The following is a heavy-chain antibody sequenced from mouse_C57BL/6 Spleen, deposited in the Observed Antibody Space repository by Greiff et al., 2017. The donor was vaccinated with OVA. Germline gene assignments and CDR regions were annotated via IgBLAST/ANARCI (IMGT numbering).Heavy chain of an antibody. D-gene: IGHD2-4*01. CDR1: GYTFTDYY. CDR2: INPYNGGT. Sequence: EVQLQESGPVLVKPGASVKMSCKASGYTFTDYYMNWVKQSHGKSLEWIGVINPYNGGTSYNQKFKGKATLTVDKSSSTAYMELNSLTSEDSAVYYCASGITAYFDVWGTGTTVTVSS. CDR3: ASGITAYFDV. J-gene: IGHJ1*03. V-gene: IGHV1-19*01.